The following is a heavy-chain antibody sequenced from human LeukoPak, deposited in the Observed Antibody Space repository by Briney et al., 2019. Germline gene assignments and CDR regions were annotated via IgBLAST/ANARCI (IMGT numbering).Heavy chain of an antibody. CDR1: GGTFSSYA. CDR3: ARGDSSGYRY. Sequence: SVKVSCKASGGTFSSYAISWVRQAPGQGLEWMGGIIPIFGTANYAQKFQGRVTMTRDMSTSTVHMELSSLRSEDTAVYYCARGDSSGYRYWGQGTLVTVSS. D-gene: IGHD3-22*01. V-gene: IGHV1-69*05. CDR2: IIPIFGTA. J-gene: IGHJ4*02.